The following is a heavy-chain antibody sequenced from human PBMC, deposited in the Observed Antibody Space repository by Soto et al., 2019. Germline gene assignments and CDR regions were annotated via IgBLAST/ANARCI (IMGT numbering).Heavy chain of an antibody. CDR1: GFTFSSHW. D-gene: IGHD6-6*01. Sequence: SGGSLRLSCAASGFTFSSHWMSWVRQAPGKGLEWVSVISGSDDSTYYADSVKGRFTISRDNSKNTLYLQMNSLRAEDTAVYYCAKRSSSSTFDYWGQGTLVTVSS. CDR2: ISGSDDST. V-gene: IGHV3-23*01. CDR3: AKRSSSSTFDY. J-gene: IGHJ4*02.